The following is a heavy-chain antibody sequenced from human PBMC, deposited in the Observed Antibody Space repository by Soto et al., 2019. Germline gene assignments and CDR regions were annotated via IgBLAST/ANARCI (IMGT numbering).Heavy chain of an antibody. CDR1: GFNFISYA. D-gene: IGHD3-16*01. CDR2: ISGSGGST. CDR3: AKDGTYVDYIDY. Sequence: SQIHSCGASGFNFISYAVSCVRQAPGKGLEWVSAISGSGGSTYYADSVKGRFTISRDNSKNTLYLQMNSLRAEDTAVYYCAKDGTYVDYIDYWGQGTLVTVSS. V-gene: IGHV3-23*01. J-gene: IGHJ4*02.